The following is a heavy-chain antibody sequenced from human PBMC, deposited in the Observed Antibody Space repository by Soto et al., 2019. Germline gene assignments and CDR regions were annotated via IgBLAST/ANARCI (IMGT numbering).Heavy chain of an antibody. J-gene: IGHJ4*02. CDR2: ISSSSSYI. D-gene: IGHD2-2*01. CDR3: ARDYDFADVVSAAIF. CDR1: GFTFSSYS. V-gene: IGHV3-21*01. Sequence: EVQLVESGGGLVKPGGSLRLSCAASGFTFSSYSMNWVRQAPGKGLEWVSSISSSSSYIYYADSVKGRFTISRDNAKNSLYLQMNSLRAEDTAVYYCARDYDFADVVSAAIFWGQGTLVTVSS.